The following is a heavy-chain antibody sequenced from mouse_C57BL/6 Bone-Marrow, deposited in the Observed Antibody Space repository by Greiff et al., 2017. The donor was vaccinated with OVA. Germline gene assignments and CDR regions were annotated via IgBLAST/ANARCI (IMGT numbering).Heavy chain of an antibody. CDR3: ARWEWLLRDFDY. CDR1: GYTFTSYW. J-gene: IGHJ2*01. D-gene: IGHD2-3*01. Sequence: VQLQQPGAELVKPGASVKMSCKASGYTFTSYWITWVKQRPGQGLEWIGDIYPGSGSTNYNEKFKSKATLTVDTSSSTAYMQLSSLSSEDSAVYYCARWEWLLRDFDYWGQGTTLTVSS. CDR2: IYPGSGST. V-gene: IGHV1-55*01.